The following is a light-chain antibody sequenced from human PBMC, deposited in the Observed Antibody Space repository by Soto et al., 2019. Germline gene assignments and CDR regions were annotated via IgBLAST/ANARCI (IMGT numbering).Light chain of an antibody. Sequence: EIVLTQSPGTLSLSPGERATLSCRASQSVSSSYLAWYQQKPGQAPRLLIYGASSRATGIPDRFSGSGSGTDFTLTISRLEPEDFAVYYFQQYGSSPYTVGQGTKLEIK. V-gene: IGKV3-20*01. CDR1: QSVSSSY. J-gene: IGKJ2*01. CDR3: QQYGSSPYT. CDR2: GAS.